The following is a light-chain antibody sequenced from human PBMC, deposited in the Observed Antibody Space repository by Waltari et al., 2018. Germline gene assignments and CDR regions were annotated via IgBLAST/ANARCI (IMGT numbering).Light chain of an antibody. CDR2: DAT. Sequence: EAVLTQSPGTLSLFPGEIATLSCRASQSVYKYLAWYQQKPGQAPRLLIYDATKRATGIPARFSGSGSETDFTLTISSLEPEDFAVYYCQQRNNWLITFGQGTRLEIK. V-gene: IGKV3-11*01. J-gene: IGKJ5*01. CDR3: QQRNNWLIT. CDR1: QSVYKY.